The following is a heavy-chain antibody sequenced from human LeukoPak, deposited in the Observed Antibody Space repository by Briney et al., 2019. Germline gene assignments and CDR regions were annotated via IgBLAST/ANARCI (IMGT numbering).Heavy chain of an antibody. V-gene: IGHV4-38-2*01. CDR1: GYSISSGYY. CDR3: ARAGAFFYYMDV. Sequence: PSETLSLTCVVSGYSISSGYYWGWIRPPPGKGLEWIGSIYHSGSTYYSPSLKSRLTISVDTSKNQFSLKLSSVTAADTAVYYCARAGAFFYYMDVWGKGTTVTVSS. D-gene: IGHD2/OR15-2a*01. CDR2: IYHSGST. J-gene: IGHJ6*04.